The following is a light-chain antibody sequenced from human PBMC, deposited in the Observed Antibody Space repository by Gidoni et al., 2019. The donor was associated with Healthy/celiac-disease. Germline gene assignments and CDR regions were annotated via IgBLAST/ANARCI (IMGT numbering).Light chain of an antibody. CDR3: QQYNSYSRT. J-gene: IGKJ2*01. Sequence: IQMTQSPSTRSASVGDRVTITCRASQSISSWLAWYQQKPGKAPKLLIYKASSLESGVPSRFSGSGSGTEFTLTISSLQPDDFATYYCQQYNSYSRTFGQGTKLEIK. CDR2: KAS. V-gene: IGKV1-5*03. CDR1: QSISSW.